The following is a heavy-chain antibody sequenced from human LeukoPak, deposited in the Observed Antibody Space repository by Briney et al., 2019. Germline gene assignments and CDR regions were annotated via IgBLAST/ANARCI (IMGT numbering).Heavy chain of an antibody. Sequence: PGGSLRLSCAASGFTFSSYSMNWVRQAPGKGLEWVSCIRSSSSYIYYADSVKGRFTISRDNAKNSLYLQMNSLRAEDTAVYYCARISYNSNYSLSFDYWSQGTLVTVSS. CDR1: GFTFSSYS. J-gene: IGHJ4*02. D-gene: IGHD1-7*01. V-gene: IGHV3-21*01. CDR3: ARISYNSNYSLSFDY. CDR2: IRSSSSYI.